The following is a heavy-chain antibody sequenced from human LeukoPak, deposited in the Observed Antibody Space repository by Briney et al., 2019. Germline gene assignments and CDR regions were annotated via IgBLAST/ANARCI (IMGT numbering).Heavy chain of an antibody. CDR1: GGSISSSSYY. J-gene: IGHJ4*02. Sequence: NASETLSLTCTVSGGSISSSSYYWGWIRQPPGKGLEWIGNIYYSGSTYYNPSLKSRVTISVDTSKNQFSLKLSSVTAADTAVYYCASGGGRRTTPIDYWGQGTLVTVSS. CDR3: ASGGGRRTTPIDY. CDR2: IYYSGST. V-gene: IGHV4-39*07. D-gene: IGHD4-11*01.